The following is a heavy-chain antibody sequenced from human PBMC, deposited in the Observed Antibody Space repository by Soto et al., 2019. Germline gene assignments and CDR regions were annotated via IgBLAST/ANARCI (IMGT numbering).Heavy chain of an antibody. V-gene: IGHV1-24*01. D-gene: IGHD6-13*01. Sequence: GASVKVSCKASGYTFTSYDINWVRQATGQGLEWMGGFDPNDGKTIYAQKFQGRVTMTEDTSTDTAYMELSSLRSEDTAVYYCATSSSSSWYYYWGQGTLVTVSS. CDR1: GYTFTSYD. CDR2: FDPNDGKT. J-gene: IGHJ4*02. CDR3: ATSSSSSWYYY.